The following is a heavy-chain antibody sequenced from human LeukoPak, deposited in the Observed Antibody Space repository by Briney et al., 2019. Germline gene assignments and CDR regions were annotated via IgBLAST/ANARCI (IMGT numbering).Heavy chain of an antibody. D-gene: IGHD1-20*01. Sequence: GSLRLSCAASGFTFSNYMMHWVRQAPGKGLVWVSRIKSDGITITYADSVKGRFTISRDYAKNTLYLQMNSLRAEDTAVYYCLRDLNWSLDQWGQGTLVTVSS. J-gene: IGHJ4*02. CDR2: IKSDGITI. V-gene: IGHV3-74*01. CDR3: LRDLNWSLDQ. CDR1: GFTFSNYM.